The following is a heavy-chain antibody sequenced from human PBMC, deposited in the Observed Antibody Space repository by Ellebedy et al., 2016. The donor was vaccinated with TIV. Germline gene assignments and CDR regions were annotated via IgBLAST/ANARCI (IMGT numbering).Heavy chain of an antibody. J-gene: IGHJ4*02. V-gene: IGHV3-21*01. Sequence: PGGSLRLSCAASGFIFSSYTLNWVRQAPGKGLEWVSSISTSSSYIYYADSVKGRFTISRDNAKNSLYLQMNSLRAEDTAVYYCAARYWSGGRCYSFFSQWGQGTLVTVSS. CDR3: AARYWSGGRCYSFFSQ. CDR1: GFIFSSYT. D-gene: IGHD2-15*01. CDR2: ISTSSSYI.